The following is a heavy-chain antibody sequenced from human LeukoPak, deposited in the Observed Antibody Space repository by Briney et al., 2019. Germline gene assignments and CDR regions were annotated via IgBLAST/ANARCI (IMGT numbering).Heavy chain of an antibody. V-gene: IGHV3-23*01. J-gene: IGHJ4*02. Sequence: GGSLRLSCAASGFTFTSYAMSWVRQAPGKGLEWVSAISGSGDRTYHADSVKGRFTISRDNSKNTLYMQMNSLRAEDTAVYYCARADGSSWYNYWGQGTLVTVSS. CDR1: GFTFTSYA. CDR3: ARADGSSWYNY. D-gene: IGHD6-13*01. CDR2: ISGSGDRT.